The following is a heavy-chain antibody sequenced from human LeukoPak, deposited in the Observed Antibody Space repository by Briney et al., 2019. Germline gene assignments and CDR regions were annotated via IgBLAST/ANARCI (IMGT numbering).Heavy chain of an antibody. CDR2: VYYNGDT. CDR3: AREGSTNILDY. D-gene: IGHD2-2*01. V-gene: IGHV4-59*01. J-gene: IGHJ4*02. CDR1: GASITGDY. Sequence: PSETLSLTCTVSGASITGDYWTVTRQPPGKGLEYIGYVYYNGDTNYNPSLRSRVTMSVDMSKSQFSLNLRSVTAADTAVYYCAREGSTNILDYWGQGTLVTVSS.